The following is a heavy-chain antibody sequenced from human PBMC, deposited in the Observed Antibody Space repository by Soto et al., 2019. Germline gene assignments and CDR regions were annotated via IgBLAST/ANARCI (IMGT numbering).Heavy chain of an antibody. D-gene: IGHD5-12*01. V-gene: IGHV3-7*01. CDR3: ARVSTIRAWYYYYYYMDV. CDR1: GFTFSSYW. Sequence: HPGGSLRLSCAASGFTFSSYWMSWVRQAPGKGLEWVANIKQDGSEKYYVDSVKGRFTISRDNAKNSLYLQMNSLRAEDTAVYYCARVSTIRAWYYYYYYMDVWGKGTTVTVSS. CDR2: IKQDGSEK. J-gene: IGHJ6*03.